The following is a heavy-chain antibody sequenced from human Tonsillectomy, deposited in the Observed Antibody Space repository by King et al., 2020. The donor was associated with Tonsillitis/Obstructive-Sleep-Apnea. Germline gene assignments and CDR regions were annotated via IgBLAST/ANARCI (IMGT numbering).Heavy chain of an antibody. CDR3: IREDIAVAGTGGDYYYYYYMDV. J-gene: IGHJ6*03. CDR2: IRSKAYGGTT. V-gene: IGHV3-49*04. Sequence: QLVQSGGGLVQPGRSLRLSCTASGFTFGDYAMSWVRQAPGKGLEWVGFIRSKAYGGTTEYAASVKGRFTISRDDSKSIAYLQMNSLKTEDTAVYYCIREDIAVAGTGGDYYYYYYMDVWGNGTTVTVSS. D-gene: IGHD6-19*01. CDR1: GFTFGDYA.